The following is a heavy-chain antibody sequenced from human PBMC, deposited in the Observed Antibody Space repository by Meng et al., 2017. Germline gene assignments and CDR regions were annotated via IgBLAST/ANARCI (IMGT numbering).Heavy chain of an antibody. V-gene: IGHV3-23*01. J-gene: IGHJ3*02. CDR2: ISGSGGST. Sequence: GESLKIPCAASGFTFSSYAMSWVRQAPGKGLEWVSAISGSGGSTYYADSVKGRFTISRDNSKNTLYLQMNSLRAEDTAVYYCANTRRAGSYRTWGAFDIWGQGTMVTVSS. CDR3: ANTRRAGSYRTWGAFDI. CDR1: GFTFSSYA. D-gene: IGHD1-26*01.